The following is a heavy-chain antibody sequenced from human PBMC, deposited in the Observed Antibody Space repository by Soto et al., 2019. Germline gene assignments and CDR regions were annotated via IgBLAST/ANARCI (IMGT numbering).Heavy chain of an antibody. D-gene: IGHD3-16*02. CDR3: ARDYDYVWGSYRVEYYYFGMDV. CDR2: IDYDGSNK. V-gene: IGHV3-33*01. CDR1: GITFSSYA. J-gene: IGHJ6*02. Sequence: QVQLVESGGGVVQPGRSLRLSCAASGITFSSYAMHWVRQAPGKGLEWVAVIDYDGSNKFYADSVKGRFTISRDNSKNTLYLQMNSLRAEDTAVYYCARDYDYVWGSYRVEYYYFGMDVWGQGTTVIVSS.